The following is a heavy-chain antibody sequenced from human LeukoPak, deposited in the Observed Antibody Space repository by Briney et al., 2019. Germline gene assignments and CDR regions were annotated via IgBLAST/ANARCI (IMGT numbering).Heavy chain of an antibody. V-gene: IGHV1-8*01. CDR2: MNPNSGNT. D-gene: IGHD3-10*01. CDR3: ARVYYGSGSHLFDY. J-gene: IGHJ4*02. CDR1: GYTFTSYD. Sequence: GASVKVSCKASGYTFTSYDINWVRQATGQGLEWMGWMNPNSGNTGYAQKLQGRVTMTRDTSISTAYMELSRLRSDDTAVYYCARVYYGSGSHLFDYWGQGTLVTVSS.